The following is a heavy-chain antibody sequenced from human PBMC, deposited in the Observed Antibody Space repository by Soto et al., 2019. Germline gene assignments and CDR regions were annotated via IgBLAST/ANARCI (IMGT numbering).Heavy chain of an antibody. V-gene: IGHV4-30-4*01. CDR3: ARAPVGLDTISYFDY. D-gene: IGHD3-3*01. J-gene: IGHJ4*02. CDR2: IYNGGST. CDR1: GDSVSSVGFH. Sequence: SETLSLTCTVSGDSVSSVGFHWAWLRRPPGKGLEWIGYIYNGGSTYYRPSLESRMHVSLDATRNHYSLRLTSVTAADTAVYFCARAPVGLDTISYFDYWGQGKLVTVSS.